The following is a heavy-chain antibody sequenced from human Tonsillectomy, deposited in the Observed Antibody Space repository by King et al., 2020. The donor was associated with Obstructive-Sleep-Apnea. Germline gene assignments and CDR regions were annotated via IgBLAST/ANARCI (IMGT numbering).Heavy chain of an antibody. CDR2: IYYSGST. V-gene: IGHV4-39*07. CDR1: GGSISSSSYY. J-gene: IGHJ3*02. Sequence: LQLQESGPGLVKPSETLSLTCTVSGGSISSSSYYWGWIRQPPGKGLEWIGSIYYSGSTYYNPSLKSRVTISVDTSKNQFSLKLSSVTAADTAVYYCARDNYDSSGYYLRPDAFDIWGQGTMVTVSS. CDR3: ARDNYDSSGYYLRPDAFDI. D-gene: IGHD3-22*01.